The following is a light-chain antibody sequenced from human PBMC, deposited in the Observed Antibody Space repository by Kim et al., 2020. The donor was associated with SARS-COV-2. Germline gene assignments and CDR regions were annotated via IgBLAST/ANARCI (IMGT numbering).Light chain of an antibody. J-gene: IGLJ1*01. CDR1: KLGDKY. CDR2: QDT. CDR3: PAWDSSPFYV. Sequence: SYELTQPPSVSVSPGQTASITCSGDKLGDKYACWYQQKPCQSPLLVIYQDTKRPSGIPERFSGSNSGNTATLTISGTQAMDEADYYCPAWDSSPFYVFGT. V-gene: IGLV3-1*01.